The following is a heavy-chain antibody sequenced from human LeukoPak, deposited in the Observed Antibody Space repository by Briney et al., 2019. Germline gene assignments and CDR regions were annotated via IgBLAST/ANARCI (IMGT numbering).Heavy chain of an antibody. CDR1: EFSFSSSN. CDR3: AREVSGWQGGAFDL. D-gene: IGHD6-19*01. V-gene: IGHV3-48*04. CDR2: ISGSSSTI. Sequence: TGGSLRLSCAASEFSFSSSNMNWVRQAPGKGLEWISYISGSSSTIFYADSVKGRFIISRDNAKKSMYLQMNSLRADDTAVYYCAREVSGWQGGAFDLWGQGTMVTVSS. J-gene: IGHJ3*01.